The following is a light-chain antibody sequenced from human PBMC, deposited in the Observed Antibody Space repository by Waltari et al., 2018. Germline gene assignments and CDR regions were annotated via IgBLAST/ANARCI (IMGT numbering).Light chain of an antibody. V-gene: IGLV1-40*01. Sequence: QSVLTHPPPVPGAPGQRVTISCPGRSSNIGAGSAVHWYQQLPGTAPKLLIYGNTNRPSGVPDRFSGSKSGTSASLAITGLQAEDEADYYCQCYDSSLSGSVFGGGTKLTVL. CDR1: SSNIGAGSA. CDR2: GNT. CDR3: QCYDSSLSGSV. J-gene: IGLJ3*02.